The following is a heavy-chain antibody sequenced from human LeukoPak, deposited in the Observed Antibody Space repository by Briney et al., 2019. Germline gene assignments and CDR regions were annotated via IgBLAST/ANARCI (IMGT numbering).Heavy chain of an antibody. V-gene: IGHV1-46*01. Sequence: VASVKVSCKASGYTFTSNYIHWVRQAPGQGLEWMGMIYPRDGSTSYAQKFQGRVTMTTDTSTSTAYMELRSLRSDDTAVYYCARGRIVGATVPTLIDYWGQGTLVTVSS. D-gene: IGHD1-26*01. CDR3: ARGRIVGATVPTLIDY. J-gene: IGHJ4*02. CDR2: IYPRDGST. CDR1: GYTFTSNY.